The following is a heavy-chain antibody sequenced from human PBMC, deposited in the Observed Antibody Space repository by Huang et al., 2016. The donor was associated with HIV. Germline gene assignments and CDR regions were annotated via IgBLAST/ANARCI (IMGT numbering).Heavy chain of an antibody. V-gene: IGHV1-18*04. Sequence: QIHLVQSGPEVKQPGASVKVSCKASGYKFHSYEITWVRQTPGKGLEWMGWISGDNVSTRFAQKFQDRLTMTTDVSTSTAYLELRSLRLDDTAVYYCARTKGEFDVWGQGALVTVSS. CDR2: ISGDNVST. CDR3: ARTKGEFDV. CDR1: GYKFHSYE. J-gene: IGHJ4*02.